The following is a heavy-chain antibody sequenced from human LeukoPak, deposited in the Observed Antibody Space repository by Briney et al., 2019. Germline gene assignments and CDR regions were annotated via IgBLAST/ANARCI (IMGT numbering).Heavy chain of an antibody. CDR3: ARVPPARYYYYYYMDV. CDR2: IYYSGST. J-gene: IGHJ6*03. CDR1: GGSISSYY. Sequence: PSETLSLTCTVSGGSISSYYWRWIRQPPGKGLEWIGYIYYSGSTNYNPSLKSRVTISVDTSKNQFSLKLSSVTAADTAVYYCARVPPARYYYYYYMDVWGKGTTVTVSS. V-gene: IGHV4-59*01.